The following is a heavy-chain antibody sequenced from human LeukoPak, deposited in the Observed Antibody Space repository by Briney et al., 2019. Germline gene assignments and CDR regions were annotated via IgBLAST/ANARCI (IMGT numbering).Heavy chain of an antibody. CDR1: GYTFTGYY. Sequence: ASVKVSCKASGYTFTGYYMHWVRQAPGQGLEWMGWINPNSGGTNYAQKFQGRVTMTRDTSISTAYMELSRLRSDDTAVYYCARDVGDLPPCSWCDPWGQGTLVTVSS. J-gene: IGHJ5*02. CDR2: INPNSGGT. CDR3: ARDVGDLPPCSWCDP. V-gene: IGHV1-2*02. D-gene: IGHD2-21*01.